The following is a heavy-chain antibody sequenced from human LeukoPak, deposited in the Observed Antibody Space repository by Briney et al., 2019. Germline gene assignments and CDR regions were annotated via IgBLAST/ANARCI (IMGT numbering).Heavy chain of an antibody. CDR1: GYTFTSYA. CDR2: INAGNGNT. Sequence: LEASVKVSCKASGYTFTSYAMHWVRQAPGQRLEWMGWINAGNGNTKYSQKFQGRVTMTTDTSTSTAYMELRSLRSDDTAVYYCARRAAAATYYYYYYGMDVWGKGTTVTVSS. D-gene: IGHD6-13*01. J-gene: IGHJ6*04. CDR3: ARRAAAATYYYYYYGMDV. V-gene: IGHV1-3*01.